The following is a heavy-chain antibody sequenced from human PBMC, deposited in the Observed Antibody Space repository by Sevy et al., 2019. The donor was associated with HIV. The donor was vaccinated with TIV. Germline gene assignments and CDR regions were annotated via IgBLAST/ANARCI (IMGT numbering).Heavy chain of an antibody. Sequence: ASVKVSCKASGYTFTSYAMHWVRQAPGQRLEWMGWINAGNGNTKYSQKFQGRVTITRDTSGSTAYMELSSLRSEDTAVYYCARDVNGVVAGFYYYYMDVWGKGTTVTVSS. V-gene: IGHV1-3*01. J-gene: IGHJ6*03. CDR2: INAGNGNT. D-gene: IGHD2-8*01. CDR1: GYTFTSYA. CDR3: ARDVNGVVAGFYYYYMDV.